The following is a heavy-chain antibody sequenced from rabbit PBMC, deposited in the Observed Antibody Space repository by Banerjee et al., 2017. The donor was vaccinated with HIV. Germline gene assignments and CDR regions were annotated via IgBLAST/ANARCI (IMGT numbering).Heavy chain of an antibody. Sequence: WIACINTSSGNTVYATWAKGRFTISRTSSTTVTLQMTSLTGADTATYFCARAASGVIGWNFGLWGQGTLVTVS. V-gene: IGHV1S40*01. D-gene: IGHD1-1*01. CDR2: INTSSGNT. CDR3: ARAASGVIGWNFGL. J-gene: IGHJ3*01.